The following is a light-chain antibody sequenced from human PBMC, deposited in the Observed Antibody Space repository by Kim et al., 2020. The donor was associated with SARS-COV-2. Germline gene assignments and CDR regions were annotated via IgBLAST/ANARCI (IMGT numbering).Light chain of an antibody. V-gene: IGKV3-15*01. CDR2: GAS. Sequence: SVSPRGRPTLSCRASQSVSSNLAWYQHKPGQAPSLLIYGASTRAAGIPARFGGSGSGTEFTLTISSLQSEDFVLYFCQQYNNWPYTCGQETKLEI. CDR1: QSVSSN. CDR3: QQYNNWPYT. J-gene: IGKJ2*01.